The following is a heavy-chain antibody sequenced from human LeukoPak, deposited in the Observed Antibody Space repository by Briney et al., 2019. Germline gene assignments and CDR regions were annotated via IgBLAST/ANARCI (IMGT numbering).Heavy chain of an antibody. D-gene: IGHD2-15*01. CDR1: GFSFSSYA. Sequence: SGGSLRLACAASGFSFSSYAMSWVRQAPGKGLEWVSTISPSGGSTYYADSVKGRFTISRVFSKNTLYLQMNSLRTEDTAVYYCANYCSGGSGRPCYSGYYWGQGTLVTVSS. CDR3: ANYCSGGSGRPCYSGYY. V-gene: IGHV3-23*01. CDR2: ISPSGGST. J-gene: IGHJ4*02.